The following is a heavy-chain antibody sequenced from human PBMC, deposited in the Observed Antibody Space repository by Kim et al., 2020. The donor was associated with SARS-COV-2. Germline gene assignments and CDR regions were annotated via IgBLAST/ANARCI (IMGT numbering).Heavy chain of an antibody. Sequence: NYNPSLKSRVTISVDTSKNQFSLKLSSVTAADTAVYYCARGSGSSWYVDYWGQGTLVTVSS. J-gene: IGHJ4*02. D-gene: IGHD6-13*01. CDR3: ARGSGSSWYVDY. V-gene: IGHV4-59*09.